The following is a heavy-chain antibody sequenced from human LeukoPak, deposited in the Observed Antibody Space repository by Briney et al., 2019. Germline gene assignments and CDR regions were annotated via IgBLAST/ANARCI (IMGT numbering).Heavy chain of an antibody. CDR3: AGRVDSSGWYGDFDY. CDR2: IYPGDSDT. Sequence: GESLKISCKGSGYSFTSYWIGWVRQMPGKGLEWMGIIYPGDSDTRYSPSFQGQVTISADKSISTAYLQWSSLKASDTAMYYCAGRVDSSGWYGDFDYWGQGTLVTVSS. V-gene: IGHV5-51*01. J-gene: IGHJ4*02. D-gene: IGHD6-19*01. CDR1: GYSFTSYW.